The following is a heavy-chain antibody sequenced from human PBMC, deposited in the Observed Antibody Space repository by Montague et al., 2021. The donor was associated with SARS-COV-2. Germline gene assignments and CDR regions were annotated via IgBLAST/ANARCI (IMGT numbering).Heavy chain of an antibody. CDR2: IYYSGSS. D-gene: IGHD2-21*01. J-gene: IGHJ4*02. CDR1: GDSISSGNHY. CDR3: ARARTSLIVVVNEFDY. Sequence: TLSLTCTVSGDSISSGNHYWGWVRQSPGKGLEWIGYIYYSGSSCYNPSLKSRVTISVDTSKNQFSLRLSSVTAADTAVYYCARARTSLIVVVNEFDYWGQGTLVTVSS. V-gene: IGHV4-31*03.